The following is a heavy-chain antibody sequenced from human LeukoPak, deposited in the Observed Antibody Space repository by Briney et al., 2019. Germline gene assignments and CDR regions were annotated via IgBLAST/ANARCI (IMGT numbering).Heavy chain of an antibody. CDR3: AKDLNPPPDYGDYYYYGMDV. J-gene: IGHJ6*02. Sequence: PGRSLRLSCAASGFTFSSYGMHWVRQAPGKGLEWVAVISYDGSNKYYADSVKGRFTIPRYNSKNTLYLQMNNLRAADTAVYSCAKDLNPPPDYGDYYYYGMDVWGQGTTVTVSS. D-gene: IGHD4-17*01. V-gene: IGHV3-30*18. CDR2: ISYDGSNK. CDR1: GFTFSSYG.